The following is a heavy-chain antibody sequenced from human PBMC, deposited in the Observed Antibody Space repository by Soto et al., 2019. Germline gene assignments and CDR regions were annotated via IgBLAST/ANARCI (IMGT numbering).Heavy chain of an antibody. CDR2: ISGGGDAT. CDR1: GFTFSSYA. D-gene: IGHD1-26*01. V-gene: IGHV3-23*01. J-gene: IGHJ4*02. Sequence: EVQLLESGGGLVQPGGSLRLSCAASGFTFSSYAMSWVRQAPGKGLEWVSIISGGGDATYYADSVKGRFTISRDNSKNTLYLQMNSLRAEDTALYYCAKDLVGAQDRQTPRDYWGQGTLVTVSS. CDR3: AKDLVGAQDRQTPRDY.